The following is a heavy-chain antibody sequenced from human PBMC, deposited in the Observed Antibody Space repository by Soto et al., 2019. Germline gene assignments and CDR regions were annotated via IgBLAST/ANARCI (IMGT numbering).Heavy chain of an antibody. J-gene: IGHJ4*02. V-gene: IGHV3-23*01. Sequence: EVQLLESGGGLVQPGGSPRLSCAASGFTFNTYAMTWVRQAPGKGLEWVSTINPSGDSTYYADSVKGRFTISRDNSKNTLYLQMDSLRAEDTAVYYCAKGTNYYGIFDYWGQGTLVTVSS. CDR2: INPSGDST. CDR1: GFTFNTYA. CDR3: AKGTNYYGIFDY. D-gene: IGHD3-22*01.